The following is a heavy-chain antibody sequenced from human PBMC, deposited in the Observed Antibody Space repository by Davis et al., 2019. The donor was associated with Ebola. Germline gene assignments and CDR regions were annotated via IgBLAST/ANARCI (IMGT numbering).Heavy chain of an antibody. CDR3: ARRRAATYYFDY. J-gene: IGHJ4*02. CDR2: INHTGKT. CDR1: GGSFSGHY. D-gene: IGHD2-15*01. Sequence: MPSETLSLTCAVSGGSFSGHYWNWIRQPPGKGLEWIGEINHTGKTNYNPSLKSRVTILVDTSKNQFSLKLSSVTAADTAVYYCARRRAATYYFDYWGQGTLVTVSS. V-gene: IGHV4-34*01.